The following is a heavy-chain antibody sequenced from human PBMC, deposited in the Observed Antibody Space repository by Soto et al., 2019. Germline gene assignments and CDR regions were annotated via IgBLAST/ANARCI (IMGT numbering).Heavy chain of an antibody. CDR2: IYYSGST. CDR1: GGSISSGGYY. D-gene: IGHD3-10*01. Sequence: KTSETLSLTCTVSGGSISSGGYYWSWIRQHPGKGLEWIGYIYYSGSTYYNPSLKSRVTISVDTSKNQFSLKLSSVTAADTAVYYCARDWFGLARKRSLHWFDPWGQGTLVTVSS. J-gene: IGHJ5*02. CDR3: ARDWFGLARKRSLHWFDP. V-gene: IGHV4-31*03.